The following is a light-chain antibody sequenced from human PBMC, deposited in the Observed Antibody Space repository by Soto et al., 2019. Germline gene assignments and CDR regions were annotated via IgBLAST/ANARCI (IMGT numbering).Light chain of an antibody. CDR3: SSYTSSSTVV. Sequence: QSVLTQPASVSGSPGQSITISCTGTSSDVGGYNYVSWYQQHPGKAPKLMIYDVSNRPSGVSNRFSGSKSSNTASLTISGLQAEYEADYYCSSYTSSSTVVFGGGTKLTVL. V-gene: IGLV2-14*01. CDR1: SSDVGGYNY. CDR2: DVS. J-gene: IGLJ2*01.